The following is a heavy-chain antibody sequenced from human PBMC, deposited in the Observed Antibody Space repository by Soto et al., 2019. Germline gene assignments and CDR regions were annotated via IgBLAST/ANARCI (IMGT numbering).Heavy chain of an antibody. Sequence: GSSVKVSCKASGYTFTRYTMNWVRQAPGQRLEWMGWINPDNGNTKSSQKFQDRVIITRDTSASTAYMDLSSLRSEDTAVYYCARGIATGQLDPWGQATLVTVSS. J-gene: IGHJ5*02. CDR1: GYTFTRYT. CDR3: ARGIATGQLDP. CDR2: INPDNGNT. D-gene: IGHD2-15*01. V-gene: IGHV1-3*01.